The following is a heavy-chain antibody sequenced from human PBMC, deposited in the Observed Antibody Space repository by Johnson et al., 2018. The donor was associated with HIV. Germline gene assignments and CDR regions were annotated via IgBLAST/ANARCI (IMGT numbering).Heavy chain of an antibody. CDR2: LSSNGGST. Sequence: VQLVESGGGLVQPGGSLRLSCAASGFTFSSYAMHWVRQAPGKGLEYVSALSSNGGSTYYANSVKGRFTISRDHSKNTLYLPMGRLRAEDMAVYYCARGWGLRTPAFDIWGRGTMVTVSS. V-gene: IGHV3-64*01. J-gene: IGHJ3*02. D-gene: IGHD1-26*01. CDR1: GFTFSSYA. CDR3: ARGWGLRTPAFDI.